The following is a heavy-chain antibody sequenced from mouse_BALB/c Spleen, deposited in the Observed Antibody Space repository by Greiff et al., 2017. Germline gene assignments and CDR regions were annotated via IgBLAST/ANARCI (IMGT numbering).Heavy chain of an antibody. J-gene: IGHJ2*01. Sequence: EVKLMESGGGLVKPGGSLKLSCAASGFTFSSYAMSWVRQTPEKRLEWVASISSGGSTYYPDSVKGRFTISRDNARNILYLQMSSLRSEDTAMYYCARGGTTASFDYWGQGTTLTVSS. CDR2: ISSGGST. CDR1: GFTFSSYA. D-gene: IGHD1-2*01. CDR3: ARGGTTASFDY. V-gene: IGHV5-6-5*01.